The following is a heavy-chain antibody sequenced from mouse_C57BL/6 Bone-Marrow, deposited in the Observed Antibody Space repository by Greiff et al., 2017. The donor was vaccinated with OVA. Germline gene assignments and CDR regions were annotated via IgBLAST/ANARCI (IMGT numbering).Heavy chain of an antibody. CDR2: IDPSDSYT. J-gene: IGHJ2*01. CDR1: GYTFTSYW. D-gene: IGHD2-3*01. CDR3: ARAWLLRTDY. V-gene: IGHV1-69*01. Sequence: VQLQQPGAELVMPGASVKLSCKASGYTFTSYWMHWVKQRPGQGLEWIGEIDPSDSYTNYNKKFKGKSTLTVDKSSSTAYMQLSSLTSEDSAVYYWARAWLLRTDYWGQGTTLTVAS.